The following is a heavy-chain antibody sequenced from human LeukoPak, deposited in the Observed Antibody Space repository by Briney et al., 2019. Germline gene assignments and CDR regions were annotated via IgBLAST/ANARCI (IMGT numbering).Heavy chain of an antibody. CDR3: AKRGVVIRVILVGFHKEAYYFDS. V-gene: IGHV3-23*01. J-gene: IGHJ4*02. Sequence: GGSLRLSCAASGFTFSSYAMSWVRQAPGKGLEWVAGISDSGGRTNYADSVKGRFTISRDNPKNTPYLQMNSLRAEDTAVYFCAKRGVVIRVILVGFHKEAYYFDSWGQGALVTVSS. CDR1: GFTFSSYA. D-gene: IGHD3-22*01. CDR2: ISDSGGRT.